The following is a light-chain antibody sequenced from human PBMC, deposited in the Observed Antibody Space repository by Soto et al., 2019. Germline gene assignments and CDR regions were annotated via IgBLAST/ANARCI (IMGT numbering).Light chain of an antibody. J-gene: IGLJ3*02. CDR2: EVS. Sequence: QSVLTQPASVSGSPGQSITISCTGTSSDVGGYNYVSWLQQHPGKAPKLMLSEVSNRPSGVSNRFSGSKSGNTASLTISGLQAEDEADYYCSSYTTSSTWVFGGGTKLTVL. V-gene: IGLV2-14*01. CDR3: SSYTTSSTWV. CDR1: SSDVGGYNY.